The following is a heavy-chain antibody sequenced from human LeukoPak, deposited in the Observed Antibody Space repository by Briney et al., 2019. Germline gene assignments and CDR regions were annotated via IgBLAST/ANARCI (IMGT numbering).Heavy chain of an antibody. Sequence: SQTLSLTCTVSGDSIRSGGCSWSWIRQYPGKGLEWIGYIYYGGSSDYNPSLKSRVTISVDASKNQFSLKLSSVTAADTAVYYCARQDRGWYVDYWGQGTLVTVSS. CDR1: GDSIRSGGCS. D-gene: IGHD6-19*01. CDR2: IYYGGSS. CDR3: ARQDRGWYVDY. V-gene: IGHV4-31*03. J-gene: IGHJ4*02.